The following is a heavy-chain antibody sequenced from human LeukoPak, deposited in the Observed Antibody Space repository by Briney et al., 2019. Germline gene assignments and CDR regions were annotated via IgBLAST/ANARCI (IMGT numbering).Heavy chain of an antibody. CDR3: ARFETSTVRGDEY. Sequence: GGSLRLSCAPSGFIFSSYSMNWVRQAPGKGLEWVSSISRISTYILYADSVKGQFTISRDNAKNSLYLQMDSLGAEDTAVYYCARFETSTVRGDEYWGQGTLVAVSS. J-gene: IGHJ4*02. V-gene: IGHV3-21*01. CDR1: GFIFSSYS. D-gene: IGHD3-10*02. CDR2: ISRISTYI.